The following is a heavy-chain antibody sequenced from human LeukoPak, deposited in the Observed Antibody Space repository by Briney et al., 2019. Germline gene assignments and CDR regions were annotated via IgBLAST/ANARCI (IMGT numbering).Heavy chain of an antibody. V-gene: IGHV5-51*01. CDR1: GYSFTSYW. J-gene: IGHJ4*02. Sequence: GESLKISCKCSGYSFTSYWIGWVRQMPGKGLEWMGIIYPGDSDTRYSLSFQGQVTISADKSISTAYLQWSSLKASDSAMYYCAELEGNRGAGGDYWGQGTLVTVSS. CDR3: AELEGNRGAGGDY. D-gene: IGHD3-16*01. CDR2: IYPGDSDT.